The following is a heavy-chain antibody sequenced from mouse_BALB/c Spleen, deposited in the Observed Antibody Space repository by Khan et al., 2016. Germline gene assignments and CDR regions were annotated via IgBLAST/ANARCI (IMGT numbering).Heavy chain of an antibody. CDR2: IHYSGST. J-gene: IGHJ3*01. CDR1: GFSITSDYS. V-gene: IGHV3-1*02. CDR3: ARYYYGGAPGFAY. Sequence: EVELVESGPDLVKPSQSLSLTCTVTGFSITSDYSWHWIRQFPGNKLEWMGYIHYSGSTNYNPSLKSRISITRDTSKKQFFLQLNSVTTEDTATFYCARYYYGGAPGFAYWGQGTLVTVSA. D-gene: IGHD1-1*01.